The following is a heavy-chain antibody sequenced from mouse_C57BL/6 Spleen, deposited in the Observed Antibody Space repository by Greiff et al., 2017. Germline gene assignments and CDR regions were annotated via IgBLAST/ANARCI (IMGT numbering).Heavy chain of an antibody. CDR2: IYPGSGST. CDR3: ARGILRYVDY. J-gene: IGHJ4*01. V-gene: IGHV1-55*01. D-gene: IGHD1-1*01. CDR1: GYTFTSYW. Sequence: QVQLQQPGAELVKPGASVKMSCKASGYTFTSYWITWVKQRPGQSLEWIGDIYPGSGSTNYNEKFKSKATLTVDTSSSTAYMQLGSLTSEDSAVYYCARGILRYVDYWGQGTSVTVSS.